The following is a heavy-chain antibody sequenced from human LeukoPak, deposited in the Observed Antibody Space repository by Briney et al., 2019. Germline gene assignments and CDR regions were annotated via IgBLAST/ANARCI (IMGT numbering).Heavy chain of an antibody. CDR3: ARHDYYDSSGYVLNFDY. CDR1: GFTFTSYA. Sequence: GGSLRLSCAASGFTFTSYAMSWVRQAPGKGLEWVSAVSGSGGSTYYADSVKGRFTISRDNSKNTLYLQMNSLRAEDTAVYYCARHDYYDSSGYVLNFDYWGQGTLVTVSS. D-gene: IGHD3-22*01. V-gene: IGHV3-23*01. J-gene: IGHJ4*02. CDR2: VSGSGGST.